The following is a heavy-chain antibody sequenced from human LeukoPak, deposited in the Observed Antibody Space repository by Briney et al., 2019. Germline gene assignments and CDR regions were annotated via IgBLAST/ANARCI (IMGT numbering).Heavy chain of an antibody. Sequence: PSETLSLTCAVYGGSFSGYYWSWIRQPPGKGLEWIGEINHSGSTNYNPSLKSRVTISVDTSKNQFSLKLSSVTAADTAVYYCATGRGGSYLAYWGQGTLVTVSS. V-gene: IGHV4-34*01. CDR1: GGSFSGYY. CDR3: ATGRGGSYLAY. J-gene: IGHJ4*02. D-gene: IGHD3-16*01. CDR2: INHSGST.